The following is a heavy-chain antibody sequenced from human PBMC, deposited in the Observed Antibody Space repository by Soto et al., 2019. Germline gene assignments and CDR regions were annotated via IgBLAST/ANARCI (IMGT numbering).Heavy chain of an antibody. D-gene: IGHD3-10*01. CDR3: ARELLGLLWFGESSYGMDV. J-gene: IGHJ6*02. CDR2: IWYDGSNK. V-gene: IGHV3-33*01. CDR1: GFTFSSYG. Sequence: GGSLRLSCAASGFTFSSYGMHWVRQAPGKGLEWVAVIWYDGSNKYYADSVKGRFTISRDNSKNTLHLQMSSLRAEDTAVYYCARELLGLLWFGESSYGMDVWGQGTTVTVSS.